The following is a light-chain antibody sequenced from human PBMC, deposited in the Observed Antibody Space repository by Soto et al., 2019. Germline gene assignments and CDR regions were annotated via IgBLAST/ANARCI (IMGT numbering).Light chain of an antibody. Sequence: EIVLTQSPGTLSLSPGERATLSCRASQSVSSSYLAWYQQKPGQAPRLLIYGASGRATGIPDRFSGSGSGTDFTLTISRLEPEDFAVYYCQQYDSSPSFTFGHGTKVDIK. CDR2: GAS. CDR1: QSVSSSY. V-gene: IGKV3-20*01. CDR3: QQYDSSPSFT. J-gene: IGKJ3*01.